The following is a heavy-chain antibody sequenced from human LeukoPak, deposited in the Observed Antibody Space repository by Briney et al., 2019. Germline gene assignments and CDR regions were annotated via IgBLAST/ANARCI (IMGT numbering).Heavy chain of an antibody. CDR2: INPNSGGT. Sequence: ASVKVSCKASGYTFTGYYMHWVRQAPGQGLEWMGWINPNSGGTNYAQKFQGRVTMTRDTTISTAYMELSRLRSDDTAVYYCARLTTVHLHDAFDIWGQGTMVTVSS. V-gene: IGHV1-2*02. CDR1: GYTFTGYY. CDR3: ARLTTVHLHDAFDI. D-gene: IGHD4-17*01. J-gene: IGHJ3*02.